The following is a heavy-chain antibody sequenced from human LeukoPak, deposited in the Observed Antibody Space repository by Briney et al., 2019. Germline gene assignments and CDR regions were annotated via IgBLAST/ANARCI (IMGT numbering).Heavy chain of an antibody. CDR1: GFTFSNSA. CDR3: ARGKIGSGSFSIHFDP. V-gene: IGHV3-74*01. J-gene: IGHJ5*02. CDR2: INSDESST. D-gene: IGHD3-10*01. Sequence: GRSLRLSCAASGFTFSNSAMHWVRHAPGKGLVWVSRINSDESSTSYADSVKGRFTISRDNAKKTLYLQMNSLRAEDTAVYYCARGKIGSGSFSIHFDPWGQGTLVTVSS.